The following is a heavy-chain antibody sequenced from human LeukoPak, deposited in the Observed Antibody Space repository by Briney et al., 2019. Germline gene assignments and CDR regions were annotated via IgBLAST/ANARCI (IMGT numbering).Heavy chain of an antibody. CDR3: ARGRPGAKKQWLVLRTGSYNWFDP. CDR1: GGSISSGGYY. Sequence: SETLSLTCTVSGGSISSGGYYWSWIRQHPGKGLEWIGYIYYSGSTYYNPSLKSRVTISVDTSKNQFSLKLSSVTAADTAVYYCARGRPGAKKQWLVLRTGSYNWFDPWGQEPWSPSPQ. V-gene: IGHV4-31*03. D-gene: IGHD6-19*01. CDR2: IYYSGST. J-gene: IGHJ5*02.